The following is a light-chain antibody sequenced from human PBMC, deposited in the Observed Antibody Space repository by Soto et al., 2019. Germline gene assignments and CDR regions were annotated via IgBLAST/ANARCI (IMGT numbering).Light chain of an antibody. V-gene: IGLV2-23*01. CDR1: SSDVGSYNL. CDR2: EGS. Sequence: QSALTQPASVSGSPGQSITISCTGTSSDVGSYNLVSWYQQHPGKAPKLMIYEGSKRPSGVSNRFSGSKSGKTASLTISGLQAEDEADYYCCSYAGSKVFGTGTKLTVL. J-gene: IGLJ1*01. CDR3: CSYAGSKV.